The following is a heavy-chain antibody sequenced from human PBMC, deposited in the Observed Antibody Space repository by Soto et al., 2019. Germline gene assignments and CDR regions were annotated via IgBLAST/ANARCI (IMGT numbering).Heavy chain of an antibody. D-gene: IGHD1-1*01. CDR2: INPDSGIT. CDR1: GYTFTASY. J-gene: IGHJ4*02. CDR3: VRDTGRSLASGRFDA. V-gene: IGHV1-2*02. Sequence: ASVTVSCKASGYTFTASYIHWLRQAPGQGREWMGWINPDSGITNYARKFQGRVTLTGDTSISTAYMELNTLKADDSALYYCVRDTGRSLASGRFDAWGQGTLVTVSS.